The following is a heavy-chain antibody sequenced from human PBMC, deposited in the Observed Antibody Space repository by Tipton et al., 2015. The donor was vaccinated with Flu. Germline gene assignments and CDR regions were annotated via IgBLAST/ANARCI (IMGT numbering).Heavy chain of an antibody. V-gene: IGHV3-21*01. CDR3: ARGKAVVPAAYGDY. CDR1: GFTFSSYS. CDR2: ISSSSSYI. D-gene: IGHD2-2*01. Sequence: SLRLSCAASGFTFSSYSMNWVRQAPGKGLEWVSSISSSSSYIYYADSVKGRFTISRDNAKNSLYLQMNSLRAEDTAVYYCARGKAVVPAAYGDYWGQGTLVTVSS. J-gene: IGHJ4*02.